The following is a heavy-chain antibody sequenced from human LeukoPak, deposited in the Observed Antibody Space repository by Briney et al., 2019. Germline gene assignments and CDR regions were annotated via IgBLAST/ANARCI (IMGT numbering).Heavy chain of an antibody. CDR3: ARHRGIAAAGTRGAFDI. CDR2: ISSSSSYI. V-gene: IGHV3-21*01. J-gene: IGHJ3*02. CDR1: GFTFSSYS. D-gene: IGHD6-13*01. Sequence: PGGSLRLSCAASGFTFSSYSMNWVRQAPGKGLEWVSSISSSSSYIYYADSVKGRFTISRDNAKNSLYLQMNSLRAEDTAVYYCARHRGIAAAGTRGAFDIWGQGTMVTVSS.